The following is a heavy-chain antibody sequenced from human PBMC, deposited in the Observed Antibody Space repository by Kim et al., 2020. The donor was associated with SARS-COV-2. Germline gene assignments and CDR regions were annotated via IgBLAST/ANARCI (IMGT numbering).Heavy chain of an antibody. CDR1: GGSFSGFY. CDR2: ITPSGST. Sequence: SETLSLTCAVYGGSFSGFYWSLVRQPPGKGLECIGEITPSGSTSYNPSLESRVTISIDTSKKQLSLKLTSVTAADTAVYYCARVWDVWGQGTSVTVSS. CDR3: ARVWDV. V-gene: IGHV4-34*01. J-gene: IGHJ6*02.